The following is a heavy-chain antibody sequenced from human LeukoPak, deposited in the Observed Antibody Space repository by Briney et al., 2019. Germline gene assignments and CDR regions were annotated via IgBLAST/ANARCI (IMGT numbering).Heavy chain of an antibody. D-gene: IGHD4-23*01. CDR2: ISAYNGNT. V-gene: IGHV1-18*01. Sequence: GASVKVSCKVSGYTLTELSMHWVRQAPGKGLEWMGWISAYNGNTNYAQKLQGRVTMTTDTSTSTAYMELSSLRSEDTAVYYCARSRGYGGTYWYFDLWGRGTLVTVSS. J-gene: IGHJ2*01. CDR3: ARSRGYGGTYWYFDL. CDR1: GYTLTELS.